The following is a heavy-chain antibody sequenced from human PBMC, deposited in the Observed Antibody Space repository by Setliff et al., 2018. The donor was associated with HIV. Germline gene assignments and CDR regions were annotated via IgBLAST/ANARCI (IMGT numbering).Heavy chain of an antibody. CDR2: IHTSGNA. Sequence: PSETLSLTCTVSGGSISSGTYFWSWIRQPAGKGLEWIGHIHTSGNANYNPSLNSRVTISVDTSKNHFSLKLSSVTAADTAVYYCARSLLPSTTVAGTIGYWGQGSLVTVSS. J-gene: IGHJ4*02. V-gene: IGHV4-61*09. CDR1: GGSISSGTYF. CDR3: ARSLLPSTTVAGTIGY. D-gene: IGHD6-19*01.